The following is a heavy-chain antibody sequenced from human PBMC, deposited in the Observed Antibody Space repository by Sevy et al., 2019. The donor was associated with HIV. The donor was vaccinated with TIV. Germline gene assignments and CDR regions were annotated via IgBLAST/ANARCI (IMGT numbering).Heavy chain of an antibody. CDR2: IYYSGST. V-gene: IGHV4-59*13. Sequence: SETLSLTCTVSGVSISSFYWSWIRQPPGKGLEWIGNIYYSGSTNYNPSLKSRVTISVDTSKNQFSLKLSSVTAADTAVYYCARRYFYDRRGSTVFDYWGHGTLVTVSS. CDR1: GVSISSFY. CDR3: ARRYFYDRRGSTVFDY. D-gene: IGHD3-22*01. J-gene: IGHJ4*01.